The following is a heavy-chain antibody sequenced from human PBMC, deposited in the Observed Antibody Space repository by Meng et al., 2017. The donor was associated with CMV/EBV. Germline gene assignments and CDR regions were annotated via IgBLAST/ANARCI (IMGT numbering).Heavy chain of an antibody. CDR3: ATGSGDFDH. CDR1: GPSISHFY. V-gene: IGHV4-4*07. Sequence: QRHLPTPAPGLLRPSETLYLTCGVSGPSISHFYWSWIRQPASKGLEWIGRIYSSGNTNYNPSLKSRVTMSLDTSKNQISLRLISVTAADTAVYYCATGSGDFDHWGPGTLVTVSS. J-gene: IGHJ4*02. CDR2: IYSSGNT. D-gene: IGHD1-26*01.